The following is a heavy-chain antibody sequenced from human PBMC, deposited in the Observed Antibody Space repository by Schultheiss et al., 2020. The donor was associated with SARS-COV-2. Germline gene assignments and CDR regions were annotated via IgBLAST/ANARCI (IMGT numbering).Heavy chain of an antibody. V-gene: IGHV3-23*01. D-gene: IGHD3-3*01. CDR1: GFTFSSYA. Sequence: GGSLRLSCAASGFTFSSYAMSWVRQAPGKGLEWVSAISGSGGSTYYADSVKGRFTISRDNSKNTLYLQMNSLRAEDTAVYYCAVFSDYDFWSGYMDVWGKGTTVTVSS. CDR2: ISGSGGST. J-gene: IGHJ6*03. CDR3: AVFSDYDFWSGYMDV.